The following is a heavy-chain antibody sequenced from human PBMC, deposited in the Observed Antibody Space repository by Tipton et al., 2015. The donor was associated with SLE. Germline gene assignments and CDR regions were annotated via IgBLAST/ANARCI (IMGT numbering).Heavy chain of an antibody. CDR3: TRDPYYYDSSGSPYSY. Sequence: TLSLTCTVSGGSISSGGYYWSWIRQHPGKGLEWIGDIYYRWSTYYNPSLKSRVTISVDTSQNQFSLKLNSVTAADTAVYYCTRDPYYYDSSGSPYSYWGQGTLVTVSS. D-gene: IGHD3-22*01. V-gene: IGHV4-31*03. J-gene: IGHJ4*02. CDR1: GGSISSGGYY. CDR2: IYYRWST.